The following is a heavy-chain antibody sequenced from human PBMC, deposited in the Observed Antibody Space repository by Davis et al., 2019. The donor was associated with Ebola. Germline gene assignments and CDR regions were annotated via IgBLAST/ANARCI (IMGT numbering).Heavy chain of an antibody. V-gene: IGHV4-30-4*07. CDR1: GGSISSGGYS. CDR3: ARVESNGDNFDY. J-gene: IGHJ4*02. CDR2: TYYSGST. Sequence: SETLSLTCAVSGGSISSGGYSWSWIRQPPGKGLEWIGYTYYSGSTHYNPSLKSRVTITGDTSRNQFSLKLSSVTAADTPVYYCARVESNGDNFDYWGQGTLVTVSS. D-gene: IGHD5-24*01.